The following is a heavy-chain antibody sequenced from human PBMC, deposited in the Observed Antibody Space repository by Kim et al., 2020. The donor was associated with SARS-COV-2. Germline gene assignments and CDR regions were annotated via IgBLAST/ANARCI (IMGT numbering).Heavy chain of an antibody. D-gene: IGHD3-10*01. V-gene: IGHV3-74*03. CDR2: INRDGSTT. J-gene: IGHJ4*01. CDR3: ARWRDGSGSHKYHFDY. CDR1: GFTFSNYW. Sequence: GGSLRLSCAASGFTFSNYWMHWVRQVPGKGLLWVSHINRDGSTTMYADSVKGRFTISRDNAKNTLYLRMSSLRADDTAVYYCARWRDGSGSHKYHFDYWG.